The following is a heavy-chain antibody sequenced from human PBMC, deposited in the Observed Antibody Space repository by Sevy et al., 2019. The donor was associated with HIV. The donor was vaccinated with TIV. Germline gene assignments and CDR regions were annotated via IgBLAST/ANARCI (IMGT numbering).Heavy chain of an antibody. D-gene: IGHD4-17*01. V-gene: IGHV4-39*01. CDR3: ARHDGVNPEYFDS. CDR1: VSSGSISASNSY. CDR2: VHYRGST. J-gene: IGHJ4*02. Sequence: SETLSLSCTVSVSSGSISASNSYWGWIRQPPGKGLEWIGSVHYRGSTYYHPSLKSRVTISIHTSRNLFSLGLKSVTAADTAFYFCARHDGVNPEYFDSWGRGILVTVSS.